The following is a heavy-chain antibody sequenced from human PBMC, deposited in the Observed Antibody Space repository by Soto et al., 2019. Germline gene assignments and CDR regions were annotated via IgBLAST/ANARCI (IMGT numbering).Heavy chain of an antibody. Sequence: SATLSPTCSLSGDSIGSATHYWTWISQHPGNGLEWIADISSSGNSYYSTSLKSRVFMSVDTSKNLFSLKLSSVTAADKAIYYCVGRLKSIYNYCEAWGQGAQVT. J-gene: IGHJ4*02. CDR3: VGRLKSIYNYCEA. D-gene: IGHD4-4*01. CDR2: ISSSGNS. V-gene: IGHV4-31*03. CDR1: GDSIGSATHY.